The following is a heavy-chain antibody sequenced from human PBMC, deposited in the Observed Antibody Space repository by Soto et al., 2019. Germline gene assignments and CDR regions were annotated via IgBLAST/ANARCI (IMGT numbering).Heavy chain of an antibody. CDR2: IWYDGSNK. Sequence: GGSLRLSCAASGFTFSSYGMHWVRQAPGKGLEWVAVIWYDGSNKYYADSVKGRFTISRDNSKNTLYLQMNSLRAEDTAVYYCARDSIAVAATYPENWGQGTLVTVSS. D-gene: IGHD6-19*01. V-gene: IGHV3-33*01. J-gene: IGHJ4*02. CDR3: ARDSIAVAATYPEN. CDR1: GFTFSSYG.